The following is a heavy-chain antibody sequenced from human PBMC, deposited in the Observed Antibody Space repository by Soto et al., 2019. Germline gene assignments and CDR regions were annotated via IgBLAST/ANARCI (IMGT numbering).Heavy chain of an antibody. J-gene: IGHJ6*02. CDR2: INAGNGNT. CDR3: ASSAGIYYSSVMDV. Sequence: QVQLVQSGAEVKKPGASVKVSCKASGYTFTSYTIHWVRQAPGQRLEWMGWINAGNGNTKYSQKFQGRVTFTRDTSASTAYMELSSLRSEDTAVYYCASSAGIYYSSVMDVWGQGTTVTVSS. CDR1: GYTFTSYT. D-gene: IGHD2-15*01. V-gene: IGHV1-3*01.